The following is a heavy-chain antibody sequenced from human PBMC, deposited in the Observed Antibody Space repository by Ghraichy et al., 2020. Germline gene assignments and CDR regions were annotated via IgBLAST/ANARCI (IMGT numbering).Heavy chain of an antibody. Sequence: GSLRLSCTVSGGSITSSNYYWGWLRQPPGKGLEYIGSMHHSGSTYYNPSLESRVTISVDTSKNQFSLKLNSVTAADTAVYYCAGSFTVIMYFALWGRGTLVSVSS. CDR2: MHHSGST. CDR3: AGSFTVIMYFAL. V-gene: IGHV4-39*01. D-gene: IGHD4-23*01. CDR1: GGSITSSNYY. J-gene: IGHJ2*01.